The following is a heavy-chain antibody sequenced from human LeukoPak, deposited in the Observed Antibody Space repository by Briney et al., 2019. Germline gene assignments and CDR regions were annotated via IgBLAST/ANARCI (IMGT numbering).Heavy chain of an antibody. CDR2: ISYDGSNK. D-gene: IGHD3-9*01. J-gene: IGHJ4*02. Sequence: GGSLRLSCETSGFTFSSYWMSWVRQAPGKGLEWVAVISYDGSNKYYADSVKGRFTISRDNSKNTLYLQMNSLRAEDTAVYYCASLRYFDWLLSAPHDYWGQGTLVTVSS. V-gene: IGHV3-30*03. CDR1: GFTFSSYW. CDR3: ASLRYFDWLLSAPHDY.